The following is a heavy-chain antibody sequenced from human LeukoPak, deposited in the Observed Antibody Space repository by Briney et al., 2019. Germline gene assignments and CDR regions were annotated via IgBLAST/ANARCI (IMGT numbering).Heavy chain of an antibody. J-gene: IGHJ4*02. D-gene: IGHD3-3*01. CDR2: ISGSGGST. CDR3: AKRPYYDMWGGYDRLCFDY. V-gene: IGHV3-23*01. CDR1: GFTFRSYA. Sequence: LGGPLRLSCAVSGFTFRSYAMSWVRQAPGKGLEWVSAISGSGGSTHYADCVKARFTISREHSETPLYLQTDSLSAEARAGHYCAKRPYYDMWGGYDRLCFDYWGQGTLVTVSS.